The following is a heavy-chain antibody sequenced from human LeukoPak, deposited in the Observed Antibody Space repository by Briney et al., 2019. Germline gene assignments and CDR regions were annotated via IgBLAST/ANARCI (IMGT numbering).Heavy chain of an antibody. CDR3: ASPAPITMIVVVPFDY. V-gene: IGHV3-23*01. CDR1: GFTFSSYA. J-gene: IGHJ4*02. D-gene: IGHD3-22*01. Sequence: GGSLRLSCAAPGFTFSSYAMSWVRQAPGKGLEWVSAISGSGGSTYYADSVKGRFTISRDNSKNTLYLQMNSLRAEDTAVYYCASPAPITMIVVVPFDYWGQGTLVTVSS. CDR2: ISGSGGST.